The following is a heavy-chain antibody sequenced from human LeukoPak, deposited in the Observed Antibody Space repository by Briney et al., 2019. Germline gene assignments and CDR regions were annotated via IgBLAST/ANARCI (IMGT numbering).Heavy chain of an antibody. CDR3: ARGRREIAAAAY. J-gene: IGHJ4*02. CDR1: GGTFSSYA. CDR2: IIPILGIA. Sequence: ASVKVSCKASGGTFSSYAISWVRQAPGQGLEWMGRIIPILGIANYAQKFQGRVTITADKSTSTAYMELSSLRSEDTAVYYCARGRREIAAAAYWGQGTLVTVSS. D-gene: IGHD6-13*01. V-gene: IGHV1-69*04.